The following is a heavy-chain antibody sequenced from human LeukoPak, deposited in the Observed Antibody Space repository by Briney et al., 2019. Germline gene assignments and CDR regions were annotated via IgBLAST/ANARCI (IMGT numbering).Heavy chain of an antibody. V-gene: IGHV3-48*01. D-gene: IGHD3-3*01. CDR3: ARGSLLRFLEWLLMGY. Sequence: PGGSLRLSCAASGFTFSSYSMNWVRQAPGKGLERVSYISSSSSTIYYADSVKGRFTISRDNAKNSLYLQMNSLRAEDTAVYYCARGSLLRFLEWLLMGYWGQGTLVTVSS. J-gene: IGHJ4*02. CDR2: ISSSSSTI. CDR1: GFTFSSYS.